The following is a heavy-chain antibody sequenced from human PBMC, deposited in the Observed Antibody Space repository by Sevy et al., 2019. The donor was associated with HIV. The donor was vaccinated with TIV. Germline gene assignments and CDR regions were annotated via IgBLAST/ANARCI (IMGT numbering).Heavy chain of an antibody. CDR2: VDIDGSRT. CDR3: ARVTALGWFDP. J-gene: IGHJ5*02. D-gene: IGHD5-18*01. Sequence: GGSLRLSCAASGFTFDSYWLHWVRQDPWKGLEWVSCVDIDGSRTEYADSVKGRFTISRVNAKNMLYLEMNSLRVEDTSEYYCARVTALGWFDPWGQGTQVTVSS. V-gene: IGHV3-74*01. CDR1: GFTFDSYW.